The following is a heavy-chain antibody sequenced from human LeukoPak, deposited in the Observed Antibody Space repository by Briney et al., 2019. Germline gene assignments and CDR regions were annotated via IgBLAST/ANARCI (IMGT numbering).Heavy chain of an antibody. J-gene: IGHJ5*02. CDR3: AREGIADSEYYDSSGYST. CDR2: IYSGGST. V-gene: IGHV3-66*01. Sequence: PGGSLRLSCAASGFTVSSNYMSWVRQAPGKGLEWVSVIYSGGSTYYADSVKGRFTISRDNSKNTLYLRMNSLRAEDTAVYYCAREGIADSEYYDSSGYSTWGQGTLVTVSS. CDR1: GFTVSSNY. D-gene: IGHD3-22*01.